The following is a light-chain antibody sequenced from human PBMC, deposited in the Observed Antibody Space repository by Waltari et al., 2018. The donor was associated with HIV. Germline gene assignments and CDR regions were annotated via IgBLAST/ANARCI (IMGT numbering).Light chain of an antibody. CDR2: GVT. J-gene: IGKJ4*01. CDR3: QHYGSSPQVT. Sequence: EIVLTQSPGTLSLSPGERATLSCGASQSVISSHLAWYQQKPGQAPRLLIYGVTSRATGIPDRFSGSGSATDFTLSISRLEPEDFAMYYCQHYGSSPQVTFGGGTKVEIK. V-gene: IGKV3-20*01. CDR1: QSVISSH.